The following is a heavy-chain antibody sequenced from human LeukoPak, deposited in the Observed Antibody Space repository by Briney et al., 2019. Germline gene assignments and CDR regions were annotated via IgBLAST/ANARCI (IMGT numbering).Heavy chain of an antibody. CDR1: GFTFNSYG. CDR2: ISSSSSCI. J-gene: IGHJ3*02. CDR3: ARDLDYYDSSGYYPDAFDI. Sequence: GRSLRLSCAASGFTFNSYGMHWVRQAPGKGLEWVSSISSSSSCIYYADSVKGRFTISRDNAKNSLYLQMNSLRAEDTAVYYCARDLDYYDSSGYYPDAFDIWGQGTMVTVSS. V-gene: IGHV3-21*01. D-gene: IGHD3-22*01.